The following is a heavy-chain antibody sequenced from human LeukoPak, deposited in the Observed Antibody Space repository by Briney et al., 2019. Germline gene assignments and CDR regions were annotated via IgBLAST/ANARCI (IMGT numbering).Heavy chain of an antibody. D-gene: IGHD6-19*01. J-gene: IGHJ4*02. CDR1: GYTFTGYY. V-gene: IGHV1-2*06. Sequence: ASVKVSCKASGYTFTGYYMHWVGQAPGRGLEWMGRINPNSGGTNYAQKFQGRVTMTRDTSISTAYMELSRLRSDDTAVYYCASFAVAGYYFDYWGQGTLVTVSS. CDR3: ASFAVAGYYFDY. CDR2: INPNSGGT.